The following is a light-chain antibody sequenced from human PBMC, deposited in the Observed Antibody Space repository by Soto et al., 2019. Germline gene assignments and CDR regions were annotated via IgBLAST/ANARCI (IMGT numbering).Light chain of an antibody. CDR3: QQFGSAWT. CDR1: QSVSSY. Sequence: DIVLTQSPAALSFSPGERATLSCRASQSVSSYLAWYQQKPGQAPRLLIYDASNRATGIPARFSGSGSGTDFTLTISSLEPEDFAVYYCQQFGSAWTFGQGTKVDIK. J-gene: IGKJ1*01. V-gene: IGKV3-11*01. CDR2: DAS.